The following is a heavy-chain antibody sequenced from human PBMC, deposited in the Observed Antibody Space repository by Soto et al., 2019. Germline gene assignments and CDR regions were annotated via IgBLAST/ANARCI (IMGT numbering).Heavy chain of an antibody. J-gene: IGHJ4*02. D-gene: IGHD6-6*01. Sequence: EVQLVESGGGLVKPGGSLRLSCAASGFTFSSYSMNWVRQAPGKGLEWVSSISSSSSYIYYADSVKGRFTISRDNAKNSLYLQMNSLRAEDTAVYYCARDGPLSSSSPPDYWGQGTQVTVSS. CDR2: ISSSSSYI. V-gene: IGHV3-21*01. CDR1: GFTFSSYS. CDR3: ARDGPLSSSSPPDY.